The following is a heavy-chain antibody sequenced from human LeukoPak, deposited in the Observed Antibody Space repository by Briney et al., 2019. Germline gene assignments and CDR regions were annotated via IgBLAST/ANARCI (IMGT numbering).Heavy chain of an antibody. CDR3: AKCGGYYDFWSPFYYYYMDV. CDR2: ISYDGSDK. Sequence: GGSLRLSCAASGFTFSSYGMHWVRQAPGKGLEWVAVISYDGSDKYYADSVKGRFTISRDNPKNTLYLQMNSLRAEDTAVYYCAKCGGYYDFWSPFYYYYMDVWGKGTTVTVSS. V-gene: IGHV3-30*18. D-gene: IGHD3-3*01. J-gene: IGHJ6*03. CDR1: GFTFSSYG.